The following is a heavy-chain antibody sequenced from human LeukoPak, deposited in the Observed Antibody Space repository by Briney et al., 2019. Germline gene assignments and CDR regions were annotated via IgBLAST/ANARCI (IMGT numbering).Heavy chain of an antibody. CDR2: IYHSGST. CDR1: GGSISSSNW. D-gene: IGHD5-12*01. CDR3: ARAPHRLRLDAFDI. V-gene: IGHV4-4*02. Sequence: SETLSLTCAVSGGSISSSNWWSWVRQPPGKGLEWIGEIYHSGSTNYNPSLKSRVTISVDKSKNQFSLKLSSVTAADTAAYYCARAPHRLRLDAFDIWGQGTMVTVSS. J-gene: IGHJ3*02.